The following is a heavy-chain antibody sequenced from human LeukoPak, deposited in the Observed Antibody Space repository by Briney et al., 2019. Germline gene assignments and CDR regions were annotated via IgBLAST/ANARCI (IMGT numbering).Heavy chain of an antibody. CDR1: GGSISSSSYY. CDR3: ARRVGGYCSSTSCYAFDI. CDR2: IYYSGST. D-gene: IGHD2-2*01. Sequence: SETLSLTCTVSGGSISSSSYYWGWLRQPPGKGLEWIGSIYYSGSTYYNPSLKSRVTISVDTSKNQFSLKLSSVTAADTAVYYCARRVGGYCSSTSCYAFDIWGQGTMVTVSS. V-gene: IGHV4-39*01. J-gene: IGHJ3*02.